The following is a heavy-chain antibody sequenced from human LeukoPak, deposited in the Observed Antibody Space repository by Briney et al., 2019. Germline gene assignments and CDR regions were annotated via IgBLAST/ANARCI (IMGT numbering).Heavy chain of an antibody. D-gene: IGHD3-3*01. J-gene: IGHJ4*02. CDR2: IYHSGST. Sequence: SETLSLTCTVSGYSISSGYYWGWIRQPPGEGLEWIGSIYHSGSTYYNPSLKSRVTISVDTSKNQFSLKLSSVTAADPAVYYCARGITIFGVAPVGYWGQGTLVTVSS. CDR3: ARGITIFGVAPVGY. CDR1: GYSISSGYY. V-gene: IGHV4-38-2*02.